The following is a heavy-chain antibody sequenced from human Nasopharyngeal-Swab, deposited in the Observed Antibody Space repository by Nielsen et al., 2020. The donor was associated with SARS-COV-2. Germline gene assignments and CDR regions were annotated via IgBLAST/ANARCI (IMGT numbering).Heavy chain of an antibody. CDR2: ISSSGSTI. Sequence: GGSLRLSCAASGFTSSDYYMSWIRQAPGKGLEWVSYISSSGSTIYYADSVKGRFTISRDNAKNSLYLQMNSLRAEDTAVYYCAKVTTRSHPNIWGQGTMVTVSS. CDR1: GFTSSDYY. V-gene: IGHV3-11*01. CDR3: AKVTTRSHPNI. D-gene: IGHD4-17*01. J-gene: IGHJ3*02.